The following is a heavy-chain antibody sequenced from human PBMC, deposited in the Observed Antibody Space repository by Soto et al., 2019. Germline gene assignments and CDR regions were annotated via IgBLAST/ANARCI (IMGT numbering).Heavy chain of an antibody. Sequence: RGESLKISCKGSGYSFTSYWISWVRQMPGKGLEWMGRIDPSDSYTNYSPSFQGHATISADKSISTAYLQWSSPKASDTAMYYCAIGGYYYYYGMDVWGQGTTVTVSS. CDR1: GYSFTSYW. CDR2: IDPSDSYT. CDR3: AIGGYYYYYGMDV. J-gene: IGHJ6*02. D-gene: IGHD3-16*01. V-gene: IGHV5-10-1*01.